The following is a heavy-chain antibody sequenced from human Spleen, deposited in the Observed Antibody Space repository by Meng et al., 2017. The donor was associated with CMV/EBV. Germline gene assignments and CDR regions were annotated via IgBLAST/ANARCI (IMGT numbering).Heavy chain of an antibody. CDR3: ARAYNVPGWFDP. D-gene: IGHD1-14*01. Sequence: GGSLRLSCAASGFTFSSYWMTWVRQAPGKGLEWVSYISGSGSVIYYANSVKGRFTISRDNAKNSLDLQMNGLRAEDTAVYFCARAYNVPGWFDPWGQGTQVTVSS. V-gene: IGHV3-48*04. J-gene: IGHJ5*02. CDR1: GFTFSSYW. CDR2: ISGSGSVI.